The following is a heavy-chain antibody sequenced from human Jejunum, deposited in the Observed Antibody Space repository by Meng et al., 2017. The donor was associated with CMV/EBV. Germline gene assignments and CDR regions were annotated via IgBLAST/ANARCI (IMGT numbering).Heavy chain of an antibody. J-gene: IGHJ4*02. D-gene: IGHD2-2*02. Sequence: QGQLVEAGGGVVQPGGSLRLSCTASGFTFNSYAMHWVRRAPGKGLEWLAFIRYDGSHEMYTDSLKGRVTISRDNSKDTLYLQMKSLRPEDTAVYYCARSTTGTSWYSDYWGQGTLVTVSS. CDR1: GFTFNSYA. CDR3: ARSTTGTSWYSDY. CDR2: IRYDGSHE. V-gene: IGHV3-30*02.